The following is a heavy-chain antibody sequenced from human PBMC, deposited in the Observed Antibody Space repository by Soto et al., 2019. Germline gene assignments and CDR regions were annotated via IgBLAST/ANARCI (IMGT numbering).Heavy chain of an antibody. Sequence: GESLKISCKSSGYSFSSYWIACVRLMPGKGLEWMGSIYPDDSDTKYSPSFQGQVTISADKSISAAYLQWSSLKASDTAIYYCARNSLTGYYNYYYSMDVWGQGTTVTVSS. CDR2: IYPDDSDT. V-gene: IGHV5-51*01. CDR3: ARNSLTGYYNYYYSMDV. D-gene: IGHD3-9*01. J-gene: IGHJ6*02. CDR1: GYSFSSYW.